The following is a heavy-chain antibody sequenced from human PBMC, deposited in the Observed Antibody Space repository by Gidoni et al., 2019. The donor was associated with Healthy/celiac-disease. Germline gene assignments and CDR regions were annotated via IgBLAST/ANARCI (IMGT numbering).Heavy chain of an antibody. V-gene: IGHV5-51*01. CDR2: IYPGDSDT. J-gene: IGHJ4*02. CDR3: ARWHLRPGIAVAGDY. D-gene: IGHD6-19*01. Sequence: EVQLVQSGAEVTKPGESLKIPGKGAGYSVTSYWIGLVRQMPGNRLEWMGIIYPGDSDTRYSPSFQGQVTISADKSISTAYLQWSSLKASDTAMYYCARWHLRPGIAVAGDYWGQGTLVTVSS. CDR1: GYSVTSYW.